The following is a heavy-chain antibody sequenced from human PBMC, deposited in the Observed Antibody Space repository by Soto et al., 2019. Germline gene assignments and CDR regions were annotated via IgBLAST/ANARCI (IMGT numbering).Heavy chain of an antibody. CDR2: ISPFNGNT. D-gene: IGHD2-15*01. J-gene: IGHJ4*02. Sequence: VQLVQSGAEVKKPGASVKVSCKASGYTFDSNGINWVRQAPGQGLQGMGWISPFNGNTNYAQNFQDRVTMTTDTATTTAYLELRSLRSDDTAFYYCARDRGLAYCSSGSCATTFDYWGQGTLVTVSS. V-gene: IGHV1-18*01. CDR1: GYTFDSNG. CDR3: ARDRGLAYCSSGSCATTFDY.